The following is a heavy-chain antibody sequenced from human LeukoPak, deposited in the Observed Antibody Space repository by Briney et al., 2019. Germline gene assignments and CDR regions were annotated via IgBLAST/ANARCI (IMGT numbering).Heavy chain of an antibody. V-gene: IGHV4-38-2*02. J-gene: IGHJ4*02. CDR3: ARDLDLMVRGAADY. Sequence: PSETLSLTCTVSGDSISSGDYYWGWIRQPPGKGLEWIGSIYHSGSTYYNPSLKSRVTISVDTSKNQFSLKLSSVTAADTAVYYCARDLDLMVRGAADYWGQGTLVTVSS. CDR1: GDSISSGDYY. D-gene: IGHD3-10*01. CDR2: IYHSGST.